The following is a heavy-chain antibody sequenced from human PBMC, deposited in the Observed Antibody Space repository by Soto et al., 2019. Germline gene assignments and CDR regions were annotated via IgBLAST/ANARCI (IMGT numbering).Heavy chain of an antibody. D-gene: IGHD2-8*01. CDR1: GFTFDDYT. CDR2: ISWDGGST. V-gene: IGHV3-43*01. Sequence: PGGSLRLSCAASGFTFDDYTMHWVRQAPGKGLEWVSLISWDGGSTYYADSVKGRFTISRDNSKNSLYLQMNSLRTEDTALYYCAKDRYANYYYYGMDVWGQGTTVTVSS. CDR3: AKDRYANYYYYGMDV. J-gene: IGHJ6*02.